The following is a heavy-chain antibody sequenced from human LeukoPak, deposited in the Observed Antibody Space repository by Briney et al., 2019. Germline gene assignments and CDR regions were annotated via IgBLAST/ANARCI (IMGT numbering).Heavy chain of an antibody. J-gene: IGHJ5*02. CDR1: GGSITSSNYY. V-gene: IGHV4-39*02. CDR2: IYYRGNT. CDR3: ARERDYYDSSGDNWFDP. Sequence: SETLPLTCTVSGGSITSSNYYWGWIRQPPGKGMEWIASIYYRGNTYYNPSLKSRVTISVDTSKNQFSLRLSSVTAADTSVYYCARERDYYDSSGDNWFDPWGQGTLVTVSS. D-gene: IGHD3-22*01.